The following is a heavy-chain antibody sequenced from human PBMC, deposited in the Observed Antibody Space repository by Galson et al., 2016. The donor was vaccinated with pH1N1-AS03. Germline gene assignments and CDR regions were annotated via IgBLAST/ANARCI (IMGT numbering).Heavy chain of an antibody. V-gene: IGHV6-1*01. J-gene: IGHJ4*02. CDR3: AGMQLGALHF. CDR1: GDSVSSNSAA. Sequence: CAISGDSVSSNSAAWNWIRLSPSRGLEWLGRTYYRSRWKNDYAVSVKSRIIINPDTSKNQFSLQLNSVTPDDTAIYYCAGMQLGALHFWGRGTLVTVSS. CDR2: TYYRSRWKN. D-gene: IGHD1-1*01.